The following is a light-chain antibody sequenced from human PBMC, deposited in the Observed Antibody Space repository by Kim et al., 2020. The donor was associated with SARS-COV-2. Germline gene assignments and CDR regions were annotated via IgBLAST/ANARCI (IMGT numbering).Light chain of an antibody. CDR3: QKYKAAPLT. Sequence: DSQMTQSPSSLSASLGDRVTITCRASQAISNYLAWYQQKPGKLPNLLIYAASTLQSGVPSRFSGSGSGTDFTLTISNLQPEDVATYYCQKYKAAPLTFGGGTSVEIK. J-gene: IGKJ4*01. CDR2: AAS. CDR1: QAISNY. V-gene: IGKV1-27*01.